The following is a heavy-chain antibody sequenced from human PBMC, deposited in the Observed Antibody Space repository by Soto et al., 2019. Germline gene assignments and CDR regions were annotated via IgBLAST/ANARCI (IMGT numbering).Heavy chain of an antibody. D-gene: IGHD3-10*01. V-gene: IGHV1-69*13. CDR3: ASQAAYGSGSPDY. J-gene: IGHJ4*02. Sequence: SVKVSCKASGGTFSIYAIIWVRQAPGRGLEWMGGIIPIFGTANYAQKFQGRVTITADESTSTAYMELSSLRSEDTAVYYCASQAAYGSGSPDYWGQGTLVTVSS. CDR2: IIPIFGTA. CDR1: GGTFSIYA.